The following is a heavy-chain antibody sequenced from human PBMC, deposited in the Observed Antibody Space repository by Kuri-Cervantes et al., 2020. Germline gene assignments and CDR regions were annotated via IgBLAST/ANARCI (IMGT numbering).Heavy chain of an antibody. D-gene: IGHD5-18*01. CDR3: AKDLGVYSYVREDY. J-gene: IGHJ4*02. V-gene: IGHV3-30*02. Sequence: GGSLRLSCVASGFTFSSYGMHWVRQAPGKGLEWVAVIWYDGSNKYYADSVKGRFTISRDNSKNTLYLQMNSLRAEDTAVYYCAKDLGVYSYVREDYWGQGTLVTVSS. CDR2: IWYDGSNK. CDR1: GFTFSSYG.